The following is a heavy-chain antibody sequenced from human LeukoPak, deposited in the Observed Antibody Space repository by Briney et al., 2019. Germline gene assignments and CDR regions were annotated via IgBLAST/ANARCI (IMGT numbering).Heavy chain of an antibody. CDR1: GFTFSRYW. CDR2: INQDGGEK. Sequence: GGSLRLSCAASGFTFSRYWMTWVRQAPGKGLEWVANINQDGGEKYYVDSVKGRFTISRDNAKDSLFLQVNSLRAEDTAVYYCAELDSSSPRNWGQGTLVTVSS. D-gene: IGHD6-13*01. V-gene: IGHV3-7*02. CDR3: AELDSSSPRN. J-gene: IGHJ4*02.